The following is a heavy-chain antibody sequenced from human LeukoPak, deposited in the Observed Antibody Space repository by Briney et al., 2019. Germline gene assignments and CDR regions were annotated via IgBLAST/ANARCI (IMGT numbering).Heavy chain of an antibody. V-gene: IGHV1-69*05. Sequence: LVKVSCKASGGTFSSYAISWVRQAPGQGLEWMGGIIPIFGTANYAQKFQGRVTITTDESTSTAYMELSSLRSEDTAVYYCARGRDGYMGYFDYWGQGTLVTVSS. CDR2: IIPIFGTA. D-gene: IGHD5-24*01. J-gene: IGHJ4*02. CDR3: ARGRDGYMGYFDY. CDR1: GGTFSSYA.